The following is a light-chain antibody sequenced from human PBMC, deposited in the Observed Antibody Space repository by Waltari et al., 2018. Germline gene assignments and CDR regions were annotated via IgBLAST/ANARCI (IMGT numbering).Light chain of an antibody. V-gene: IGKV3-15*01. CDR2: DAS. CDR3: QQYNQWPLT. CDR1: QSVPNT. J-gene: IGKJ4*01. Sequence: IVMTQSPATLSVSPGERATLSCRASQSVPNTLAWYQQRPGQAPRLLIYDASTRPTGIPDRFSGSGSGTEFTLTITSLQSEDCTVYYCQQYNQWPLTFGGGTKVEIK.